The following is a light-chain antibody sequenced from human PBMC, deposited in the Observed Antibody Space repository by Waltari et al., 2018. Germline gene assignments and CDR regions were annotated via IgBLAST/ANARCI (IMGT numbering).Light chain of an antibody. Sequence: DIQITQSPSSLSASVGDRVTITGRASQGISNYLAWYQQNSGKGPKLLIYAASTLQSGVPSRFSGSGSGTDFTLTISSLQPEDVATYYCQKYNSAPYTFGQGTKLEIK. CDR1: QGISNY. V-gene: IGKV1-27*01. CDR2: AAS. J-gene: IGKJ2*01. CDR3: QKYNSAPYT.